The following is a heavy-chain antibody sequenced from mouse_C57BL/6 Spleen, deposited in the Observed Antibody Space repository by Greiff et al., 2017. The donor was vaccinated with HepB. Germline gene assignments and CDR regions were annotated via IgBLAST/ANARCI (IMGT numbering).Heavy chain of an antibody. D-gene: IGHD1-1*01. CDR3: AREGGYYYGSSPAWFAY. CDR1: GFTFSSYA. CDR2: ISDGGSYT. J-gene: IGHJ3*01. V-gene: IGHV5-4*01. Sequence: EVKLMESGGGLVKPGGSLKLSCAASGFTFSSYAMSWVRQTPEKRLEWVATISDGGSYTYYPDNVKGRFTISRDNAKNNLYLQMSHLKSEDTAMYYCAREGGYYYGSSPAWFAYWGQGTLVTVSA.